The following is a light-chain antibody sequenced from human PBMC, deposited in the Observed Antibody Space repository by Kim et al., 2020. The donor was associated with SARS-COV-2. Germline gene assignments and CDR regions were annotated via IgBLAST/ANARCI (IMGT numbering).Light chain of an antibody. J-gene: IGKJ5*01. Sequence: DIQMTQSPSSLFASVGDRVTIACRASQSIGPKLNWYQQKSAISPRSLIYAASTLQPGVPSRFTGDGSGTNFTLTISRLQADDFGTYYCQQSRSAPITFGQGTRLEIK. CDR3: QQSRSAPIT. CDR1: QSIGPK. CDR2: AAS. V-gene: IGKV1-39*01.